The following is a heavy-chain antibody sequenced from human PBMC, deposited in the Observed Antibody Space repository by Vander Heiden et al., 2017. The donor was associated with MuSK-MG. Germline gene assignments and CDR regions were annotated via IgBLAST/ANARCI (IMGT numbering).Heavy chain of an antibody. D-gene: IGHD3-22*01. CDR3: ATDRKVITGYYDSSGQDAFDI. CDR1: GYTLTGMS. CDR2: FDPEDGET. V-gene: IGHV1-24*01. Sequence: QVQLVQSGAEVKKPGASVKVSCKVSGYTLTGMSMDWVRQAPGKGLEWMGGFDPEDGETIYAQKFQGRVTMTEDTSTDTAYMELSSLRSEDTAVYYCATDRKVITGYYDSSGQDAFDIWGQGTMVTVSS. J-gene: IGHJ3*02.